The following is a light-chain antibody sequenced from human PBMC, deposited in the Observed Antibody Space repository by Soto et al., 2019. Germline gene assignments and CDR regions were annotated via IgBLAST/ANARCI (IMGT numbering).Light chain of an antibody. V-gene: IGKV3-15*01. CDR1: LSVGSN. CDR2: GAS. J-gene: IGKJ3*01. CDR3: QQYTKWPLFT. Sequence: ETVMTQSPATLSVSPGERATLSCRASLSVGSNLAWYQQRPGQAPRLLIYGASTRATGIPVRFSGSGSGTEFTLTISSLQSEDFGFYYCQQYTKWPLFTFGPGTRVDMK.